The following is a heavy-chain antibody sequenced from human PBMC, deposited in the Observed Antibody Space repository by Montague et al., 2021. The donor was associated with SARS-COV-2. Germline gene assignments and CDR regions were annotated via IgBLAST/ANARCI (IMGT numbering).Heavy chain of an antibody. J-gene: IGHJ6*02. Sequence: SLRLSCAASGFTFTSAWMSWVRQAPGKGLEWVGHIKRNVDGGTTDYAAPVKGRFDISRDDSKNTLYLQLNSLKPEDTGVYYCTTDSFDVWGQGTTVTVS. CDR1: GFTFTSAW. CDR3: TTDSFDV. V-gene: IGHV3-15*01. CDR2: IKRNVDGGTT.